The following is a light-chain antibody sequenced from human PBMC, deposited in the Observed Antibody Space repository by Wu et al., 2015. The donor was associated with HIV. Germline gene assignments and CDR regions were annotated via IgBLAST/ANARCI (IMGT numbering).Light chain of an antibody. CDR2: GAS. V-gene: IGKV3-20*01. J-gene: IGKJ1*01. Sequence: EIVLTQSPGTLSLSPGERATLSCRASQSVSSNFLAWYQHRPGQAPRLLIYGASSRATGIPDRFSGSGSGTDFTLTISRLEPEDFAVYYCQQYGSSPPWTFGQGTKVEIK. CDR3: QQYGSSPPWT. CDR1: QSVSSNF.